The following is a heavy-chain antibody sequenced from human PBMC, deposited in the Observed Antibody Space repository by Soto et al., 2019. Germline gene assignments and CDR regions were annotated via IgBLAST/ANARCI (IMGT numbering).Heavy chain of an antibody. CDR1: GGTFSTYA. J-gene: IGHJ4*02. D-gene: IGHD1-26*01. V-gene: IGHV1-69*01. CDR3: ARGVGAYYFDY. CDR2: IIPIFGTT. Sequence: QVQLVQSGAEVKKPGSSVKVSCKASGGTFSTYAISWVRQAPGQGLEWLGGIIPIFGTTDYARKFQGRVTITAAESTGTVFIELHSLTSEDTAVYYCARGVGAYYFDYWGQGAVVTVSS.